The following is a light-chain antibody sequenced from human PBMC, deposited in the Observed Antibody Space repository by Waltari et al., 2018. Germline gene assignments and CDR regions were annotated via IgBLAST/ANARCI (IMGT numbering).Light chain of an antibody. CDR3: QQYNNWPPSIT. V-gene: IGKV3-15*01. J-gene: IGKJ5*01. CDR2: AAS. Sequence: EIVVTQSPATLSVSPGERATLSCMTSQIPSNVAWYQQKPGQAPRLLISAASTRATGVPARFSGSGSEPEFTLTISSLQPEDSAVYYFQQYNNWPPSITFGQGTRLEIK. CDR1: QIPSN.